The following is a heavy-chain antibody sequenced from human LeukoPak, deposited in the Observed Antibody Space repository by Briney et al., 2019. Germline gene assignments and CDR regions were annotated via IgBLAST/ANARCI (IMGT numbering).Heavy chain of an antibody. J-gene: IGHJ4*02. CDR1: GFTFSSYS. V-gene: IGHV3-48*01. CDR2: ISSSSSTI. Sequence: GGSLRLSCAASGFTFSSYSMNWVRQAPGKGLEWVSYISSSSSTIYYADSVKGRFTISRDNAKNSLYLQMNSLRAEDTAVYYCAREQYIAARPPNFDYWGQGTLVTVSS. CDR3: AREQYIAARPPNFDY. D-gene: IGHD6-6*01.